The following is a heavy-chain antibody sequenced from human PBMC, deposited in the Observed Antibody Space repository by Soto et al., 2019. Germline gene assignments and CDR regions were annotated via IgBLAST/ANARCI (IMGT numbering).Heavy chain of an antibody. CDR2: IIPIFGTA. CDR3: ARPTRYYYDSSGQSAWFDP. D-gene: IGHD3-22*01. J-gene: IGHJ5*02. CDR1: GGTFSSYA. V-gene: IGHV1-69*13. Sequence: ASVKVSCKASGGTFSSYAISWVRQAPGQGLEWMGGIIPIFGTANYAQKLQGRVTITADESTSTAYMELSSLRSEDTAVYYCARPTRYYYDSSGQSAWFDPWGQGTLVTVSS.